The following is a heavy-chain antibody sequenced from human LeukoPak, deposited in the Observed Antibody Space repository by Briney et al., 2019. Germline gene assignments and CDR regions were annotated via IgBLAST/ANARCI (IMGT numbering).Heavy chain of an antibody. V-gene: IGHV3-66*01. CDR3: ARVSPESSGYPRGYFDY. D-gene: IGHD3-22*01. CDR2: LYTDGTT. CDR1: GFTVSSNY. J-gene: IGHJ4*02. Sequence: GGSLRLSCAASGFTVSSNYMNWVRQAPGKGLEGVSVLYTDGTTYYADSVKGRFTISRDNSKNPVALQMNSLRAEDTAVYYCARVSPESSGYPRGYFDYWGQGSLVTVCS.